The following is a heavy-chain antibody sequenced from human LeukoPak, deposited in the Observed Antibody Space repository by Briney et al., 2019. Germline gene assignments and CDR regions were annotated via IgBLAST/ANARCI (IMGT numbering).Heavy chain of an antibody. CDR2: IYYSGST. CDR1: GDSIGSHY. V-gene: IGHV4-59*11. CDR3: ARMDSSGQYYFDY. J-gene: IGHJ4*02. D-gene: IGHD3-22*01. Sequence: PSETLSLTCTVSGDSIGSHYWSWIRQPPGKGLEWNGYIYYSGSTNYNPSLKSRVTISVDTSKIQFSLKLSSVTAADTAVYYCARMDSSGQYYFDYWGQGTLVTVSS.